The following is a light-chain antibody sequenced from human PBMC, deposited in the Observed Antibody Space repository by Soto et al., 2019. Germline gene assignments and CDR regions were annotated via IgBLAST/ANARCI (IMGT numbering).Light chain of an antibody. J-gene: IGKJ4*01. V-gene: IGKV3-15*01. CDR1: QSVSFN. CDR3: QQYDKWPPLT. Sequence: EIVMTQSPVTLSVFPGERATLSCRASQSVSFNLAWYQQKPGQAPRLLIYGASTRVTGIPARFSGSGSGTEFTLTISSLQSEDFAVYYCQQYDKWPPLTFGGGTKVEIK. CDR2: GAS.